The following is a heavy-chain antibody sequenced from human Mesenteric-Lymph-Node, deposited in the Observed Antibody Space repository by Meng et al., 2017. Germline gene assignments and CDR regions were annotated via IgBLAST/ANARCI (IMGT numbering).Heavy chain of an antibody. CDR2: IYSSGSA. D-gene: IGHD3-10*01. J-gene: IGHJ6*02. CDR1: GFTFSSYE. CDR3: ARGRMVRGVIITLYYYYGMDV. Sequence: ESLKISCAASGFTFSSYEMNWVRQAPGKGLEWIGRIYSSGSANYNPSLKSRVTMSEDTSKNQFSLKLSSVTAADTAVYYCARGRMVRGVIITLYYYYGMDVWGQGTTVTVSS. V-gene: IGHV4-4*07.